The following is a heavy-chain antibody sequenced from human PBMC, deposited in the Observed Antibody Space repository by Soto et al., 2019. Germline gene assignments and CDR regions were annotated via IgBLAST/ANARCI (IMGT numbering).Heavy chain of an antibody. D-gene: IGHD6-19*01. CDR3: AADRRSGGQWLAYYYYGMDV. CDR2: IVVGSGNT. J-gene: IGHJ6*02. V-gene: IGHV1-58*01. CDR1: GFTFTSSA. Sequence: GASVKVSCKASGFTFTSSAVQGVRQARGQRLERIGWIVVGSGNTNYAQKFQERVNITRDMSTSTAYMELSSLRSEDTAVYYCAADRRSGGQWLAYYYYGMDVWGQGTTVTVS.